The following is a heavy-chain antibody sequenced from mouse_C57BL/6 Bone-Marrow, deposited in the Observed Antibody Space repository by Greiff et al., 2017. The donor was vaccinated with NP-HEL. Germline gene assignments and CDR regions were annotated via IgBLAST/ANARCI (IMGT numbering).Heavy chain of an antibody. CDR2: IYPRSGNT. CDR3: ARDYYWYFDV. CDR1: GYTFTSYG. Sequence: QVQLQHSGAELARPGASVKLSCKASGYTFTSYGISWVKQRTGQGLEWIGEIYPRSGNTYYNEKFKGKATLTADKSSSTAYMELRSLTSEDSAVYFCARDYYWYFDVWGTGTTVTVSS. D-gene: IGHD2-4*01. J-gene: IGHJ1*03. V-gene: IGHV1-81*01.